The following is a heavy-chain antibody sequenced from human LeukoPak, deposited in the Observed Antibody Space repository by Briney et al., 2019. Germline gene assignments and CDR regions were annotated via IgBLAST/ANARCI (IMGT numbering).Heavy chain of an antibody. CDR1: GGSISSYY. Sequence: SETLSLTCTVSGGSISSYYWSWIRQPPGKGLEWIGYIYYSGSTNYNPSLKSRVTISVDTSKNQFSLKLSSVTAADTAVYYCARSPLYYDILTAQWGFDYWGQGTLVTVSS. D-gene: IGHD3-9*01. CDR2: IYYSGST. V-gene: IGHV4-59*12. CDR3: ARSPLYYDILTAQWGFDY. J-gene: IGHJ4*02.